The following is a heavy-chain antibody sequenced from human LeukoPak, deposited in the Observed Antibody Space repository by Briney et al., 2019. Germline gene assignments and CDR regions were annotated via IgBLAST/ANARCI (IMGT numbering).Heavy chain of an antibody. V-gene: IGHV4-59*01. D-gene: IGHD1-26*01. CDR1: GGSITSDY. CDR2: VYYTGDT. CDR3: ARWANFRGMEPHYLDL. J-gene: IGHJ4*02. Sequence: SETLSLTCTVSGGSITSDYWSWIRQPPGKGLEWIGYVYYTGDTRYRSSLESRVTISVDTSKTHLSLKMTSVTAADTGVYFCARWANFRGMEPHYLDLWGRGTLVTVSS.